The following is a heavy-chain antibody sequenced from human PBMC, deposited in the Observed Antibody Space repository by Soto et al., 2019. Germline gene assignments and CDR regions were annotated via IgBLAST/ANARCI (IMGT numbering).Heavy chain of an antibody. CDR1: GGSFSGYY. CDR3: ARDALGMAVLGTGRSKNSWFDP. V-gene: IGHV4-34*01. Sequence: QVQLQQWGAGLLKPSETLSLTCAVYGGSFSGYYWSWIRQPPGKGLEWIGEINHRGSTNYNPSLKSRLTRSTDTSKNPFSLTLRSVTAAAAAIYYCARDALGMAVLGTGRSKNSWFDPWGQGTLVTVSS. D-gene: IGHD6-19*01. CDR2: INHRGST. J-gene: IGHJ5*02.